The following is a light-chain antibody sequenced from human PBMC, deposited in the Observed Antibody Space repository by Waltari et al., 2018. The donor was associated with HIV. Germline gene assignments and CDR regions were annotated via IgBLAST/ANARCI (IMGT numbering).Light chain of an antibody. CDR2: EVS. J-gene: IGLJ2*01. CDR1: SSDVGGYNL. Sequence: QSALTQPASVSGSPGQSITISCTGTSSDVGGYNLVSWYQQHPGKAPKLMIYEVSKRPSGVSNPFSCSKSGTTASLTISGLQADDEADYYCCAYAGSTTYVIFGGGTKLTVL. CDR3: CAYAGSTTYVI. V-gene: IGLV2-23*02.